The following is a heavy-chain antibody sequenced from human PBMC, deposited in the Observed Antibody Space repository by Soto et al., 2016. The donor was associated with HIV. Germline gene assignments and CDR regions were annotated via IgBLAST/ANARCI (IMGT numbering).Heavy chain of an antibody. V-gene: IGHV1-69*01. J-gene: IGHJ6*02. Sequence: QVQLMQSGAEVRKPGSSVKVSCKTSGDTFSSYPIIWVRQAPGQGLEWMGGIIPSFGRTHYAQRLQGRITLTADESTSTAYMELNRLTSEDTAVYYCARESTFDRNIILKGMDVWGQGTTVTVSS. D-gene: IGHD3-9*01. CDR3: ARESTFDRNIILKGMDV. CDR1: GDTFSSYP. CDR2: IIPSFGRT.